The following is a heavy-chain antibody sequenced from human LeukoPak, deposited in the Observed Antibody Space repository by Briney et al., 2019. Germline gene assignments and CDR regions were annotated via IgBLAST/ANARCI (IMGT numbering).Heavy chain of an antibody. CDR3: AREGGTAAAVDY. D-gene: IGHD6-25*01. V-gene: IGHV3-21*01. J-gene: IGHJ4*02. CDR2: ISSSSSYI. Sequence: GSLRLSCAASGFTFRSHSMNRVRPAPGKGLEWGSSISSSSSYIYYADSVKGRFTISRDNAKNSLYLQMNSLRAEDTAVYYCAREGGTAAAVDYWGQGTLVTVSS. CDR1: GFTFRSHS.